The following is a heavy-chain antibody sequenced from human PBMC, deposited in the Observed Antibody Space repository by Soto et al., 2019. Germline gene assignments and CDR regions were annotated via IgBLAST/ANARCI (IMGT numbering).Heavy chain of an antibody. V-gene: IGHV3-48*01. CDR1: GFTFSSYS. CDR3: AILVSDPFFDY. CDR2: ISSSSSTI. D-gene: IGHD2-8*02. Sequence: GGSLRLSCAASGFTFSSYSMNWVRQAPGKGLEWVSYISSSSSTIYYADSVKGRFTISRDNAKNSLYLQMNSLRAEDTAVYYCAILVSDPFFDYWGQGTLVTVSS. J-gene: IGHJ4*02.